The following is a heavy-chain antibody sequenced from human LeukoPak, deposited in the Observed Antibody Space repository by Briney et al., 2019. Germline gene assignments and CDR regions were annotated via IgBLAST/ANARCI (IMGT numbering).Heavy chain of an antibody. D-gene: IGHD3-22*01. J-gene: IGHJ6*03. CDR1: GGTFSTFG. V-gene: IGHV1-69*05. CDR3: ARGYYDSSGYYYYYYYMDV. Sequence: SVKVSCKASGGTFSTFGLSWVRQAPGQGLEWMGGIIPIFGPANYAQKFQGRVTITTDESTSTAYMELSSLRSEDTAVYYCARGYYDSSGYYYYYYYMDVWGKGTTVTVSS. CDR2: IIPIFGPA.